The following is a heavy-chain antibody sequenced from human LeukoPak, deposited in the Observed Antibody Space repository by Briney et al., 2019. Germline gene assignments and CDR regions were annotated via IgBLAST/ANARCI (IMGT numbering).Heavy chain of an antibody. CDR2: ISGSGAST. D-gene: IGHD3-22*01. CDR3: AKGGIYDTSRYYYGWWAFDI. Sequence: GGSLRLSCAASGFTFNSYAVSWVRQAPGKGPEWVSAISGSGASTYYADSVKGRFTISRDNSKNTLYLQMNNLRAEDTALYYCAKGGIYDTSRYYYGWWAFDIWGQGTMVTVS. CDR1: GFTFNSYA. V-gene: IGHV3-23*01. J-gene: IGHJ3*02.